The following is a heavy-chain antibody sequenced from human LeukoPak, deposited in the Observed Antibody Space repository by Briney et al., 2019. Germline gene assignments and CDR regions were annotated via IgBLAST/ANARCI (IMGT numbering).Heavy chain of an antibody. Sequence: GGSLRLSCAASGFTFSSYAMSWVRQAPGKGLEWVSAITAGGGNTYYADSVKGRLTLSRDNSKNMLYLQMNSLRAEDTAVYYCAKRLVYSSSWYYFDYWGQGTLVTVSS. D-gene: IGHD6-13*01. CDR1: GFTFSSYA. V-gene: IGHV3-23*01. J-gene: IGHJ4*02. CDR3: AKRLVYSSSWYYFDY. CDR2: ITAGGGNT.